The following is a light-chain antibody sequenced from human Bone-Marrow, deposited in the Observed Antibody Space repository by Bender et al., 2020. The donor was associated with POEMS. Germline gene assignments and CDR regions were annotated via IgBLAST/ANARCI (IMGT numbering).Light chain of an antibody. CDR1: SRDIGAYNF. Sequence: QSALTQPASVSGSPGQSITISCTGTSRDIGAYNFVSWYQQHPGKAPKLMIYEGSQRPSRVSNRFSGSKSGTSASLAITGLQSDDEAIYFCVAWDASLNGWVFGGGTKLTVL. CDR3: VAWDASLNGWV. V-gene: IGLV2-14*02. CDR2: EGS. J-gene: IGLJ3*02.